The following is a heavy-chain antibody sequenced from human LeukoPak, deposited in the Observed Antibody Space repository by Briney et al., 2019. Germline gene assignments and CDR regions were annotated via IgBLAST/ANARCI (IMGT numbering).Heavy chain of an antibody. V-gene: IGHV4-59*01. J-gene: IGHJ5*02. Sequence: PSETLSLTCTVSAGSISSYYWSWIRQPPGKGLEWIGYIYYSGSTNYNPSLKSRVTISVDTYKNQFSLKLSSVTAADTAVYYCARDLTDYYDSSGYYMSGWFDPWGQGTLVTFSS. D-gene: IGHD3-22*01. CDR1: AGSISSYY. CDR2: IYYSGST. CDR3: ARDLTDYYDSSGYYMSGWFDP.